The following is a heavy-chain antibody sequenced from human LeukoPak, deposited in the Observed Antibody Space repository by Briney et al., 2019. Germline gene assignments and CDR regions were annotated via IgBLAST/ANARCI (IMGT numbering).Heavy chain of an antibody. CDR3: ARDGGNQWRGFDY. CDR1: GGSISSSSYY. Sequence: SETLSLTCTVSGGSISSSSYYWGWIRQPPGKGLEWIGSIYYSGSTYYNPSLKSRVTISVDTSKNQFSLQLNFVTPEDTAVYYCARDGGNQWRGFDYWGQGTLVTVSS. V-gene: IGHV4-39*02. D-gene: IGHD6-19*01. J-gene: IGHJ4*02. CDR2: IYYSGST.